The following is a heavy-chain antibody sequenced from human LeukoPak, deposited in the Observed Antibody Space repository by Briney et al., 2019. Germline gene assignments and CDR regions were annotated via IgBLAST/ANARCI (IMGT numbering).Heavy chain of an antibody. V-gene: IGHV4-59*01. CDR2: IYYSGST. CDR1: GGSISSYY. Sequence: SETLSLTCTVSGGSISSYYWSWIRQPPGKGLEWIGYIYYSGSTNYNPSLKSRVTISVDTSKNQFSLKLSSVTAADTAVYYCARDRGSSWEGTFDYWGQGTLVTVSS. D-gene: IGHD6-13*01. CDR3: ARDRGSSWEGTFDY. J-gene: IGHJ4*02.